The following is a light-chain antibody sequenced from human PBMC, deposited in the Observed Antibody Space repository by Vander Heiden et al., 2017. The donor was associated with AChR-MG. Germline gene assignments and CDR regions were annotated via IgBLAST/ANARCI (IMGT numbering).Light chain of an antibody. J-gene: IGLJ2*01. CDR3: MIWNSSACV. Sequence: QAVLTQPSSLSASPGASASLTCTFRTGINVGTYRIYWYQQKPGSPPQYLLGYKSDSDKQQGSGVPSRFSGSKDASANAGILLISGLQAEDEAYYYCMIWNSSACVFGGGTKLTGL. V-gene: IGLV5-45*02. CDR2: YKSDSDK. CDR1: TGINVGTYR.